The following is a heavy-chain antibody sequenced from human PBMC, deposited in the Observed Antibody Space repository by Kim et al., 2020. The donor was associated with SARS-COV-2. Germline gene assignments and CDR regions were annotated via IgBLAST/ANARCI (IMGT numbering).Heavy chain of an antibody. Sequence: GCPTFYSDAVKGRFTSSRDNSKNTLYLQMNSLRAEDTAVYYCARGLGSPDYWGRGTLVTVSS. V-gene: IGHV3-23*01. CDR3: ARGLGSPDY. D-gene: IGHD6-19*01. J-gene: IGHJ4*02. CDR2: GCPT.